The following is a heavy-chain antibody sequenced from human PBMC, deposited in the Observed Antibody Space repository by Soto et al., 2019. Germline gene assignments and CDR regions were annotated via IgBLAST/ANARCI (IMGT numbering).Heavy chain of an antibody. Sequence: EVQLLESGGGLVQPGGSLRLSCAASGFTFSSYAMSWVRQAPGKGLEWVSAISGSGGSTYYADSVKGRFTISRDNSKNTLNLQRNSLRAGDTAVYYCAKDLRVSPGYSSGWYNRVAPIGAFDPWGQGTLVTVSS. CDR2: ISGSGGST. J-gene: IGHJ5*02. D-gene: IGHD6-19*01. CDR3: AKDLRVSPGYSSGWYNRVAPIGAFDP. CDR1: GFTFSSYA. V-gene: IGHV3-23*01.